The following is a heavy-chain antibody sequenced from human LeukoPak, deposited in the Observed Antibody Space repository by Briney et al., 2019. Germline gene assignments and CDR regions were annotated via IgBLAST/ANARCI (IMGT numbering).Heavy chain of an antibody. Sequence: PSETLSLTCTVSGGSISSYYWSWIRQPAGKGLEWIGQIYTSGSTNYNPSLKSRVTMSVDTSKNQFSLKLSSVTAADTAVYYCARRPFNYYDSSGYHGSDAFDIWGQGTMVTVSS. V-gene: IGHV4-4*07. CDR3: ARRPFNYYDSSGYHGSDAFDI. J-gene: IGHJ3*02. CDR2: IYTSGST. D-gene: IGHD3-22*01. CDR1: GGSISSYY.